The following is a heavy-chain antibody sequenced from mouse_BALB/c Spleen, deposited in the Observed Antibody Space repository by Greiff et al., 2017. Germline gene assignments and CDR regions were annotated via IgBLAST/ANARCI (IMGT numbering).Heavy chain of an antibody. CDR2: INPYNGDT. V-gene: IGHV1-37*01. CDR1: GYSFTGYF. Sequence: EVKLMESGPELVKPGASVKISCKASGYSFTGYFMNWVKQSHGKSLEWIGRINPYNGDTFYNQKFKGKATLTVDKSSSTAHMELLSLTSEDSAVYYCGRSGNYYGSPGYFDYWGQGTTLTVSS. CDR3: GRSGNYYGSPGYFDY. J-gene: IGHJ2*01. D-gene: IGHD1-1*01.